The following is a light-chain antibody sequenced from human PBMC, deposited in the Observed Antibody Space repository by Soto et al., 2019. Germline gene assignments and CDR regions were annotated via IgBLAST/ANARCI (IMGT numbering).Light chain of an antibody. Sequence: DIQMTQSPSSLSASLGDRVTITCQASQAISKYLHWYHQRPGKAPILVIYDASNLEAGAPSRFSGGGSGTSFTITISSLQPEDIGTYFCQQYNNLPYTFGQGTKLDIK. CDR2: DAS. J-gene: IGKJ2*01. CDR3: QQYNNLPYT. V-gene: IGKV1-33*01. CDR1: QAISKY.